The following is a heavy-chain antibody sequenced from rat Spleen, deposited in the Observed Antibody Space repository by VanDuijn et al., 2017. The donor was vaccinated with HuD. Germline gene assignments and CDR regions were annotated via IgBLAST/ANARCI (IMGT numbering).Heavy chain of an antibody. CDR2: ISYDGTST. CDR3: ARRHYGYTDYFDY. Sequence: EVQLVESGGGLVQPGRSLKLSCVASGFTFSNYYMAWVRQAPAKGLEWVARISYDGTSTYYRDSVKGRFTISRDIAKSILFLEMDSLRSEDTATYYCARRHYGYTDYFDYWGQGVMVTVSS. V-gene: IGHV5-29*01. J-gene: IGHJ2*01. D-gene: IGHD1-9*01. CDR1: GFTFSNYY.